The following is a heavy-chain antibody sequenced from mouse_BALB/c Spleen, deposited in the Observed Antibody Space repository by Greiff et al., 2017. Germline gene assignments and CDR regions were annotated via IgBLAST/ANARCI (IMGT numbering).Heavy chain of an antibody. CDR2: INSNGGST. D-gene: IGHD1-1*01. V-gene: IGHV5-6-3*01. CDR3: ARDSRYYGDYFDY. Sequence: EVQRVESGGGLVQPGGSLKLSCAASGFTFSSYGMSWVRQTPDKRLELVATINSNGGSTYYPDSVKGRFTISRDNAKNTLYLQMSSLKSEDTAMYYCARDSRYYGDYFDYWGQGTTLTVSS. CDR1: GFTFSSYG. J-gene: IGHJ2*01.